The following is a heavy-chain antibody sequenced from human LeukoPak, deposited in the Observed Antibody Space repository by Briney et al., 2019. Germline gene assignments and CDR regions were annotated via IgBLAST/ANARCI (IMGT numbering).Heavy chain of an antibody. CDR3: AASYDSSGPTFFDY. CDR2: IYYSGST. CDR1: GGSIISHY. Sequence: PSETLSLTCTVSGGSIISHYWSWIRQPPGKGLEWIGYIYYSGSTNYNPSLKSRVTISVDTSKNQFSLKLSSVTAADTAVYYCAASYDSSGPTFFDYWGQGTLVTVSS. J-gene: IGHJ4*02. V-gene: IGHV4-59*11. D-gene: IGHD3-22*01.